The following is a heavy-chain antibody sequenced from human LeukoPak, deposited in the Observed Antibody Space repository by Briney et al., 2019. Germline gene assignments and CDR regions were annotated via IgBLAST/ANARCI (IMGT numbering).Heavy chain of an antibody. CDR3: TRNLTVPRHDAFDI. CDR1: GYSISSGDY. V-gene: IGHV4-38-2*01. CDR2: IYHSGST. Sequence: SETLSLTCAVSGYSISSGDYWGWIRQPPGKGLEWIGSIYHSGSTYYNPSLKSRVTISVDTSKNQFSLKLSSVTAADTAVYHCTRNLTVPRHDAFDIWGQGTMVTVSS. J-gene: IGHJ3*02. D-gene: IGHD6-6*01.